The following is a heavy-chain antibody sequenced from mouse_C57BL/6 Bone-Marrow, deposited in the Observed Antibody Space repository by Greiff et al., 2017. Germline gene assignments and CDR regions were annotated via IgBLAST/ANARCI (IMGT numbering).Heavy chain of an antibody. CDR3: TLPLAHRDV. CDR2: IDPENGDT. D-gene: IGHD5-5*01. Sequence: VQLKESGAELVRPGASVKLSCTASGFNIKDDYMHWVKQRPEQGLEWIGWIDPENGDTEYASKFQGKATITADTSSNTAYLQLSSLTSEDTAVYYCTLPLAHRDVWGTGTTVTVSA. V-gene: IGHV14-4*01. CDR1: GFNIKDDY. J-gene: IGHJ1*03.